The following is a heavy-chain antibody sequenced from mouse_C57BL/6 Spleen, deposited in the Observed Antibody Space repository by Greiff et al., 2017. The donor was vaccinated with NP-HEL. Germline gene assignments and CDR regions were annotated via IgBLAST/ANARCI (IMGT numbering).Heavy chain of an antibody. CDR3: ARYDGGYYYAMDY. D-gene: IGHD2-12*01. J-gene: IGHJ4*01. CDR1: GYTFTSYW. V-gene: IGHV1-64*01. Sequence: VQLQQPGAELVKPGASVKLSCKASGYTFTSYWMHWVKQRPGQGLEWIGMIHPNSGSTNYNEKFKSKATLTVDKSSSTAYMQLSSLTSEDSAVYYCARYDGGYYYAMDYWGQGTSVTVSS. CDR2: IHPNSGST.